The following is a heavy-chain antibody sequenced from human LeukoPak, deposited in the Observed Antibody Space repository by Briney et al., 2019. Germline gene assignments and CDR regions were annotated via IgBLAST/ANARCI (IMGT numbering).Heavy chain of an antibody. V-gene: IGHV1-8*01. CDR2: MNPNSGNP. J-gene: IGHJ5*02. CDR3: ARENPNNWFDP. CDR1: GYTFTSYD. Sequence: GASVKVSCKASGYTFTSYDINCVRQATGQGLEWMGWMNPNSGNPGYAQQFQGRVTSTRKRSISTSHIGLSSLRSEDTACFSLARENPNNWFDPWGQGALVTVSS.